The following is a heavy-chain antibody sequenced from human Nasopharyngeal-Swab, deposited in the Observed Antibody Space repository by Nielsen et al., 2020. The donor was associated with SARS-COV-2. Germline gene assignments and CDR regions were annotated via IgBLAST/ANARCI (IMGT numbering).Heavy chain of an antibody. Sequence: WVRQVPGQGLEWMGIINPSGGSTSYAQKFQGRVTMTRDTSTSTVYMELSSLRSEDTAVYYCARVLAAAGYNWFDPWGQGTLVTVSS. D-gene: IGHD6-13*01. CDR3: ARVLAAAGYNWFDP. J-gene: IGHJ5*02. CDR2: INPSGGST. V-gene: IGHV1-46*01.